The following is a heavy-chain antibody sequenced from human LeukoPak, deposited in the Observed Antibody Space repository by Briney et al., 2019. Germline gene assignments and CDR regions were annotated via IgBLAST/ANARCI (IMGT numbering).Heavy chain of an antibody. Sequence: GESLKISCKGSGYSFTSYWIGWVRQMPGKGLEWMGRIDPSDSYTNYSPSFQGHVTISVDKSITTAYLQWSSLKASDIAMYYCARQGIGSSFDYWGQGTLVTVSS. D-gene: IGHD1-26*01. CDR2: IDPSDSYT. V-gene: IGHV5-10-1*01. CDR3: ARQGIGSSFDY. J-gene: IGHJ4*02. CDR1: GYSFTSYW.